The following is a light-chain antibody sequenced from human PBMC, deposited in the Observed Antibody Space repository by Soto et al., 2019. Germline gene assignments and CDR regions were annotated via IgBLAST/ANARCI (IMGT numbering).Light chain of an antibody. Sequence: EIELTQSPGTLSLSPGERATLSCRASQSVSSSYLAWYQQKPGQAPRLLIYGSSSRAAGIPDRSSGSGSGTDFTLTISRLEPDDFAVYYCQQYGSSPTFGGGTKVEIK. V-gene: IGKV3-20*01. CDR3: QQYGSSPT. CDR2: GSS. CDR1: QSVSSSY. J-gene: IGKJ4*01.